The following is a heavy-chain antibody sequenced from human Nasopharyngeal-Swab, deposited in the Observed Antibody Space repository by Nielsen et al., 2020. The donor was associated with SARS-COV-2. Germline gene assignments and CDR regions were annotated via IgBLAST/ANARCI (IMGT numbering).Heavy chain of an antibody. Sequence: GGSLRLSCAASGFTFSDSAIHWVRQASGKGLEWVGRVRSKGNNYATAYSASVKGRFIIFRDDPTNTAYLQMNSLKTEDTAMYYCTRCGGGCYSGRDYCGQGTLVTVSS. V-gene: IGHV3-73*01. CDR1: GFTFSDSA. CDR2: VRSKGNNYAT. D-gene: IGHD2-15*01. J-gene: IGHJ4*02. CDR3: TRCGGGCYSGRDY.